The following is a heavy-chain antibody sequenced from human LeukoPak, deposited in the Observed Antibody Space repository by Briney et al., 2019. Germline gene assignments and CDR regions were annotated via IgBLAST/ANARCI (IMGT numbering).Heavy chain of an antibody. D-gene: IGHD3-10*01. CDR1: GFTITSYA. V-gene: IGHV3-23*01. CDR2: VSGGGANT. Sequence: GASLRLSCVAAGFTITSYAIHWVRQAPGKGLEWVSLVSGGGANTYHTDSVEGRFTFDRDNSKKTVYLPMDSLRVEDTAVYYCARGSTTMVRGDPLDWGQGGLVTVSS. J-gene: IGHJ4*02. CDR3: ARGSTTMVRGDPLD.